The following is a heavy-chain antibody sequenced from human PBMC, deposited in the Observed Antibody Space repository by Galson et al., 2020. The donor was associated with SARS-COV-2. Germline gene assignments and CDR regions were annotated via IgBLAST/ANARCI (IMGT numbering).Heavy chain of an antibody. CDR1: GFTFSSHA. V-gene: IGHV3-33*01. CDR3: ARDGQLSSGWAFDY. CDR2: IFYDGSDK. Sequence: GGSLRLSCAASGFTFSSHAMHWVRQAPGKGLEWVAQIFYDGSDKYYGDSVKGRFTISRDSSKNMVYLQMNNLRVDDTAVYYCARDGQLSSGWAFDYWGQGTLVTVSS. D-gene: IGHD6-19*01. J-gene: IGHJ4*02.